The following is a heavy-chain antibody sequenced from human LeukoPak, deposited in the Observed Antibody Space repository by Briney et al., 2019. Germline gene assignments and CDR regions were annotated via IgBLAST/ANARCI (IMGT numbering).Heavy chain of an antibody. CDR1: GGSISSGGYS. V-gene: IGHV4-30-2*01. D-gene: IGHD3-10*01. J-gene: IGHJ3*02. CDR3: ARATYYYGSGNYYDAFGI. CDR2: IYHSGST. Sequence: SETLSLTCAVSGGSISSGGYSWNWIRQPPGKGLEWIGYIYHSGSTYYNPSLKSRVTISVDRSKNQFSLKLSSVTAADTAVYYCARATYYYGSGNYYDAFGIWGQGTMVTVSS.